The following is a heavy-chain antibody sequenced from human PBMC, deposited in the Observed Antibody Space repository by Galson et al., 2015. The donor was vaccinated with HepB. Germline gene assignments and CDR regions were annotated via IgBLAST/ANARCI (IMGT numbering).Heavy chain of an antibody. CDR3: ARVADSDYGDHTHFDY. CDR2: IKSKTDGGTT. J-gene: IGHJ4*02. D-gene: IGHD4-17*01. CDR1: GFAFNNAW. V-gene: IGHV3-15*01. Sequence: SLRLSCAASGFAFNNAWMHWVRQAPGKGLEWVGRIKSKTDGGTTEYAAPVKGRFTISRDDSRNTLYLQMHSLRTDDTAVYYCARVADSDYGDHTHFDYWGQGSLVTVSS.